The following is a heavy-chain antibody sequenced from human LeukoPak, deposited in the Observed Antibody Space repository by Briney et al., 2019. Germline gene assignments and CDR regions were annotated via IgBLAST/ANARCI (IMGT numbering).Heavy chain of an antibody. J-gene: IGHJ4*02. D-gene: IGHD6-13*01. V-gene: IGHV3-7*01. CDR2: IRQDGSEK. CDR1: GFTFSSYW. Sequence: AGGSLRLSCAASGFTFSSYWMSWVRQAPGKGLEWVANIRQDGSEKYYVDSVKGRFTISRDNAKNSLYLQMNSLRAEDTAVYYCASSSWYRRTFDYWGQGILVVVSS. CDR3: ASSSWYRRTFDY.